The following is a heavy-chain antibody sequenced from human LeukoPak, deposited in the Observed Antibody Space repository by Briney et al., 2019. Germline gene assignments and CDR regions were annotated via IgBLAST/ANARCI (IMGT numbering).Heavy chain of an antibody. CDR2: ISGSGGST. Sequence: GGSLRLSCAASGFTFTIYAMRWVRQAPGKGLEWVSPISGSGGSTYYADSVKGRFTISRDTSKNTLYLQMNSLRAEDTAVYYCARDYNLFDYWGQGTLVTVSS. J-gene: IGHJ4*02. CDR3: ARDYNLFDY. V-gene: IGHV3-23*01. D-gene: IGHD1-1*01. CDR1: GFTFTIYA.